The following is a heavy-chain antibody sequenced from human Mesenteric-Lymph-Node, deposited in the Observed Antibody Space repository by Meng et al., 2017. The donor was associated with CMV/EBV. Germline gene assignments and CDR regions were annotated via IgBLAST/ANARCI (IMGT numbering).Heavy chain of an antibody. D-gene: IGHD1-14*01. Sequence: SVKVSCKASGYTFINYGISWVQQAPGQGLEWMGWIGAYNGDTNFLQKFQGRITMTTDTSTSTAYMELRSLTSDDTAIYYCARDPEFDYWGQGTLVTVSS. CDR2: IGAYNGDT. J-gene: IGHJ4*02. V-gene: IGHV1-18*01. CDR1: GYTFINYG. CDR3: ARDPEFDY.